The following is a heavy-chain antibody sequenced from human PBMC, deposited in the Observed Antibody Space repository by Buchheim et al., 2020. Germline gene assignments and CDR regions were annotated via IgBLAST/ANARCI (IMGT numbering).Heavy chain of an antibody. CDR1: GGSFSGYY. D-gene: IGHD1-14*01. Sequence: QVQLQQWGAGLLKPSETLSLTCAVYGGSFSGYYWSWIRQPPGKGLEWIGEINHSGSTNYNPSLKSRVTISVDTSKNQFSLKLSSVTAADTAVYYCARGGGTYYSLGTEVYGMDVWGQGTT. J-gene: IGHJ6*02. CDR2: INHSGST. V-gene: IGHV4-34*01. CDR3: ARGGGTYYSLGTEVYGMDV.